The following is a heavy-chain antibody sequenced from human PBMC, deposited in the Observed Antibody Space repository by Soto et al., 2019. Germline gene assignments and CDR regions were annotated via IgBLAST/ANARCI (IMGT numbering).Heavy chain of an antibody. Sequence: SGPRLENPTQTLTLTCTFSAFSLSTGGVGVGWIRQPPGKALEWLALIYWDDDKRYSPSLRSRLTITKDTSKNQVVLTMTNMDPVDTATYYCIQSRCGGDCLQSYASYYYYGMDVWGQGTTVTVSS. D-gene: IGHD2-21*02. CDR1: AFSLSTGGVG. J-gene: IGHJ6*02. CDR3: IQSRCGGDCLQSYASYYYYGMDV. V-gene: IGHV2-5*02. CDR2: IYWDDDK.